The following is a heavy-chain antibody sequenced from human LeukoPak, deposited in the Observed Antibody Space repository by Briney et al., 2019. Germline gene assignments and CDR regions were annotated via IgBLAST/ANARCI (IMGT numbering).Heavy chain of an antibody. Sequence: ASVKVSCKASGYTFTSYGISWVRQAPGQGLEWMGWISAYNGNTNYAQKLQGRVTMTTDTSTSTAYMELRSLRSDDTAVYYCARDSSLYYDILTLSAFDIWGQGTMVTVSS. CDR2: ISAYNGNT. D-gene: IGHD3-9*01. CDR3: ARDSSLYYDILTLSAFDI. CDR1: GYTFTSYG. J-gene: IGHJ3*02. V-gene: IGHV1-18*04.